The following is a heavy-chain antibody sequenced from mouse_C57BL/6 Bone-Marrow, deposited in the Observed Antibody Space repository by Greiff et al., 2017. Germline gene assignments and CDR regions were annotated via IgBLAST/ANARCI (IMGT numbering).Heavy chain of an antibody. D-gene: IGHD2-5*01. CDR2: INSDGGST. J-gene: IGHJ4*01. V-gene: IGHV5-2*03. CDR3: ARHSNYPYAMDY. Sequence: EVMLVEPGGGLVQPGESLKLSCESNEYEFPSHDMSWVRKTPGQRLELVAAINSDGGSTYYPATMESRFIISRDNTKKTLYLQMSSLRSEDTAVDYCARHSNYPYAMDYWGQGTSVTVSS. CDR1: EYEFPSHD.